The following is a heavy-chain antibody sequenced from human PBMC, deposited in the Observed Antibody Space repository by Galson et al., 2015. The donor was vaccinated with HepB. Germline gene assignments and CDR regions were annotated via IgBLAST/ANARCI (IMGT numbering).Heavy chain of an antibody. V-gene: IGHV3-33*03. CDR1: GFTFSSFG. Sequence: SLRLSCAASGFTFSSFGMQWVRRTPGKGLEWVAVIWYDATNKYYRDSVKGRFTISRDNSKNKLYLEMDRLTAEDTAVYYCAKACSLFGTSCYLDSWGQGALVTVSS. J-gene: IGHJ4*02. CDR3: AKACSLFGTSCYLDS. D-gene: IGHD2-2*01. CDR2: IWYDATNK.